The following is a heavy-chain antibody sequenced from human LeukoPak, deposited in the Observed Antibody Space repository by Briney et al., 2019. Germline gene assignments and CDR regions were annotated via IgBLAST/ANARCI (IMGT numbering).Heavy chain of an antibody. Sequence: PGGSLGLSCAASGFTFSRNAMHWVRQAPGKGLEWVALISYDGSSESYADSVKGRFTISRDNSKNTLYLQMNSLRAEDTAVYYCAKSLPAARYYFDSWGQGTLVTVSS. CDR1: GFTFSRNA. V-gene: IGHV3-30*18. CDR2: ISYDGSSE. CDR3: AKSLPAARYYFDS. D-gene: IGHD6-6*01. J-gene: IGHJ4*02.